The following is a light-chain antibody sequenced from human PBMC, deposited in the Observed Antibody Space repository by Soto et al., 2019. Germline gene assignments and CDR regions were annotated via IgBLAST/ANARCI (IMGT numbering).Light chain of an antibody. CDR3: QQYGSSPST. CDR1: QSVSSSF. V-gene: IGKV3-20*01. CDR2: GAS. Sequence: EILLTQSPGTLSLSPGERATLSCRASQSVSSSFLAWYQQKPGQAPRLLIYGASSRTTSIPDRFSGSGSGTDFTLTISRLEPEDFAVYYCQQYGSSPSTFGGGTKVEIK. J-gene: IGKJ4*01.